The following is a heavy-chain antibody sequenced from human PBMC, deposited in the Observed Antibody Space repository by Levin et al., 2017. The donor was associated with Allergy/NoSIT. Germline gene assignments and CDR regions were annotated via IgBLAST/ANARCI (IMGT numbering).Heavy chain of an antibody. CDR2: IYDDAST. Sequence: GGSLRLSCAASGFSVSTHYMTWVRQGPGKGLECVSVIYDDASTYYADSVRGRFTISRDNSKNTLSLPRNSLRDDDTAVYYCTKGHYSGVYQWGQGTLVTVSS. D-gene: IGHD2-2*01. CDR3: TKGHYSGVYQ. J-gene: IGHJ4*02. V-gene: IGHV3-53*01. CDR1: GFSVSTHY.